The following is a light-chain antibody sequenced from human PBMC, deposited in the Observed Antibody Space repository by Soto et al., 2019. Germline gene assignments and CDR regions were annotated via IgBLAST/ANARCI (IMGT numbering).Light chain of an antibody. J-gene: IGLJ2*01. V-gene: IGLV2-23*01. CDR1: SSDVGSYNL. Sequence: QSALTQPASVSGSPGQSITISCTGTSSDVGSYNLVSWYQQHPGKAPKLMIYEGSKRPSGVSNRFSGSKSGNTASLTISGLQAEDDAESKCRSYAGSSTVVFGGGTKLPVL. CDR2: EGS. CDR3: RSYAGSSTVV.